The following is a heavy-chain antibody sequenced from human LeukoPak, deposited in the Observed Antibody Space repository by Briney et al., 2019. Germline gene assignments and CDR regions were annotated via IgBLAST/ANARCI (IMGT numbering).Heavy chain of an antibody. CDR3: AREHRITMVRGVIITGAFDI. D-gene: IGHD3-10*01. V-gene: IGHV1-2*02. Sequence: ASVKVSCKASGYTFTGYYMHWVRQAPGQGLEWMGWINPNSGGTNYAQKFQGRVTMTTDTSTSTAYMELRSLRSDDTAVYYCAREHRITMVRGVIITGAFDIWGQGTMVTVSS. J-gene: IGHJ3*02. CDR2: INPNSGGT. CDR1: GYTFTGYY.